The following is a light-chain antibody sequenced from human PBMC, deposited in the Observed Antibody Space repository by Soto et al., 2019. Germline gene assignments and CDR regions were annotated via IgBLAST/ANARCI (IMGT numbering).Light chain of an antibody. CDR2: GAS. V-gene: IGKV3-20*01. Sequence: EIVLTQSPGTLSLSPGERATLSCRASQSVSSSYLAWYQQKPGQAPRLLIYGASSRATGFPDRFSGSGSGTDFTLTISRLEPEDFAVYYCQQYGSSPPGWTFGQGTKVEIK. CDR1: QSVSSSY. J-gene: IGKJ1*01. CDR3: QQYGSSPPGWT.